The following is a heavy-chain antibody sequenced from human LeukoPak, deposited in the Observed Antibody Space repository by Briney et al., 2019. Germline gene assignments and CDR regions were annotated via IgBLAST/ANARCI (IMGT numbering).Heavy chain of an antibody. CDR3: ARGRAATIKYYFDS. Sequence: ASVKVSCKASGYTFTSYGINWVRQATGQGLEWMGWMNPNSDNTGYAQKFQGRVTMTRNTSISTAYMELSGLRSEDTAVYYCARGRAATIKYYFDSWGQGTLVTVSS. CDR1: GYTFTSYG. D-gene: IGHD5-24*01. V-gene: IGHV1-8*02. CDR2: MNPNSDNT. J-gene: IGHJ4*02.